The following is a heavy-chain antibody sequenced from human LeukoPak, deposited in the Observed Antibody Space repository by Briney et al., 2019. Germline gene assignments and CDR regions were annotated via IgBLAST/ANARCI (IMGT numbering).Heavy chain of an antibody. CDR1: GFTFSSYS. V-gene: IGHV3-21*04. Sequence: GGSLRLSCAASGFTFSSYSMNWVRQAPGKGLEWVSSISSSSSYIYYADSVKGRFTISRDNAKNSLYLQMNSLRAEDTAVYYCAKDPWGSGPFDPWGQGTRVTVSS. D-gene: IGHD6-19*01. CDR2: ISSSSSYI. J-gene: IGHJ5*02. CDR3: AKDPWGSGPFDP.